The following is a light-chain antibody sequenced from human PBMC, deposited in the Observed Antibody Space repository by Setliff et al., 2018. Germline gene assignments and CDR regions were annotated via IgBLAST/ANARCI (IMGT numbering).Light chain of an antibody. CDR3: QSYDNSNPYV. CDR1: SGSIASNY. Sequence: NFMLTQPHSVSESPGKTVTISCTRSSGSIASNYVQWYQQRPGSSPTSVIYEDDQRPSGVPARFSGSIDSSSNSASLTISGLKTEDEADYYCQSYDNSNPYVCGTGTKVTVL. J-gene: IGLJ1*01. CDR2: EDD. V-gene: IGLV6-57*01.